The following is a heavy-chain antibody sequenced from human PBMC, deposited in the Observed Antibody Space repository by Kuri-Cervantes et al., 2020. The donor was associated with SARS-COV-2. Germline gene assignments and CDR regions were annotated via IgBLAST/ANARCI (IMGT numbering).Heavy chain of an antibody. CDR1: GGSISSRSYY. J-gene: IGHJ6*03. Sequence: SETLSPTCTVSGGSISSRSYYWGWLRQPPGKGLEWIGEINHSGSTNYNPTLKSRVTISVDTSKNQFSLKLSSVTAADTAVYYCARDQGGYYMDVWGKGTTVTVSS. D-gene: IGHD3-16*01. CDR2: INHSGST. CDR3: ARDQGGYYMDV. V-gene: IGHV4-39*07.